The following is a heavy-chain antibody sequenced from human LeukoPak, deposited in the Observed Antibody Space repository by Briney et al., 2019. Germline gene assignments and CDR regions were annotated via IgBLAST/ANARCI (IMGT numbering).Heavy chain of an antibody. CDR3: ARRGPLSGYGPYFDY. Sequence: PGGSLRLSCAASGFTLSSYAMSWIRQAPGKGLEWVAVISYDGSNKYYADSVKGRFTISRDNSKNTLYLQMNSLRAEDTAVYYCARRGPLSGYGPYFDYWGQGTLVTVSS. J-gene: IGHJ4*02. CDR2: ISYDGSNK. D-gene: IGHD5-12*01. V-gene: IGHV3-30-3*01. CDR1: GFTLSSYA.